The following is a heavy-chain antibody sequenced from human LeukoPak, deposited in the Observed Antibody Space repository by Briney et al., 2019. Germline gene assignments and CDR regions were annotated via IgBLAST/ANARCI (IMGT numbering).Heavy chain of an antibody. V-gene: IGHV3-23*01. Sequence: GGSLRLSCAASGFTFSSYGMSWVRQAPGKGLEWVSAISGSGGSTYYADSVKGRFTISRDNSKNTLYLQMNSLRAEDTAVYYCARGDMVTIYYYMDVWGRGTTVTVSS. CDR1: GFTFSSYG. CDR3: ARGDMVTIYYYMDV. CDR2: ISGSGGST. D-gene: IGHD5-18*01. J-gene: IGHJ6*03.